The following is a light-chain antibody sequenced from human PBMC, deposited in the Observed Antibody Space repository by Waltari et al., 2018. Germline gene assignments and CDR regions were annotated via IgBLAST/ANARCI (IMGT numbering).Light chain of an antibody. V-gene: IGKV3-20*01. CDR2: DAS. CDR1: QSFTRY. CDR3: QHYVRLPVT. Sequence: EIVLTQSPGTLSLSPGERATLSCRASQSFTRYLAWYQHKQGQAPRLLIYDASTRAAGIADRFSGSGFGTDFTLTISRLEPEDSAVYYCQHYVRLPVTFGQGTKVEIK. J-gene: IGKJ1*01.